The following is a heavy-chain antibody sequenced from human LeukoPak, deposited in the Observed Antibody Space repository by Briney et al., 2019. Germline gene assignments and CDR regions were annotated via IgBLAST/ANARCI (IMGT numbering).Heavy chain of an antibody. Sequence: GGSLRLSCAASGFTFRSHDMHWVRQAPGKGLEWVTFVRFDGSDKKYADSVKGRFTISRDNSKNRLFLQMISLRDEDTAVYYCAKSLYPDAFDIWGQGTMVTVS. CDR2: VRFDGSDK. D-gene: IGHD2-8*01. V-gene: IGHV3-30*02. CDR3: AKSLYPDAFDI. CDR1: GFTFRSHD. J-gene: IGHJ3*02.